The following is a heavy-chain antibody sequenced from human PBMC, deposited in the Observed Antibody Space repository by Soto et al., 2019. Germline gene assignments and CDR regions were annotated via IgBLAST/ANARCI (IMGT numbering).Heavy chain of an antibody. CDR2: IKSKTDGGTT. V-gene: IGHV3-15*01. CDR3: TTDSTGNVYYDFWSGNQYYYYMDV. J-gene: IGHJ6*03. D-gene: IGHD3-3*01. CDR1: GFTFSNAW. Sequence: PGGSLRLSCAASGFTFSNAWMSWVRQAPGKGLEWVGRIKSKTDGGTTDYAAPVKGRFTISRDDSKNTLYLQMNSLKTEDTAVYYCTTDSTGNVYYDFWSGNQYYYYMDVWGKGTTVTVSS.